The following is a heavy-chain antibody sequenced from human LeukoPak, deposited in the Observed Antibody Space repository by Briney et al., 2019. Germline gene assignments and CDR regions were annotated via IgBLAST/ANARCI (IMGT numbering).Heavy chain of an antibody. CDR2: IYYSGST. Sequence: PSETLSLTCTVSGGSISSYYWSWIRQPPGKGLEWIGYIYYSGSTNYNPSLKSRVTISVDTSKNQFSLKLSSVTAADTAVYYCARHTPEGPFDYWGQGTLVTVSS. CDR3: ARHTPEGPFDY. J-gene: IGHJ4*02. CDR1: GGSISSYY. V-gene: IGHV4-59*08.